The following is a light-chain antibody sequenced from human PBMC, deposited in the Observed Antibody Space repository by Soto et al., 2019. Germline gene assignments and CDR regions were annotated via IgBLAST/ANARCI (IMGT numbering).Light chain of an antibody. J-gene: IGKJ2*01. CDR3: QQYNDWPPKQYT. V-gene: IGKV3-15*01. CDR1: QSVSSN. CDR2: GAS. Sequence: EIVMTQSPATLSVSPGERATLSCRASQSVSSNLAWYQQKPGQAPRLLIYGASTRATGIPARFSGSGSGTVFSLTISSLQSEDFAVYYCQQYNDWPPKQYTFGQGTKLEIK.